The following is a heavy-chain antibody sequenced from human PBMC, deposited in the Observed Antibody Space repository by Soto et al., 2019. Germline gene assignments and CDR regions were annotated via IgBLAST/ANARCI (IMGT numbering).Heavy chain of an antibody. J-gene: IGHJ3*02. D-gene: IGHD3-22*01. CDR2: ISYDGSNK. Sequence: GGSLRLSCAASGFTFSSYAMHWVRQAPGKGLEWVAVISYDGSNKYYADSVKGRFTISRDNSKNTLYLQMNSLRAEDTAVYYCARDPNYYDSSGYYFDAPAIWGQGTMVTVSS. CDR3: ARDPNYYDSSGYYFDAPAI. V-gene: IGHV3-30-3*01. CDR1: GFTFSSYA.